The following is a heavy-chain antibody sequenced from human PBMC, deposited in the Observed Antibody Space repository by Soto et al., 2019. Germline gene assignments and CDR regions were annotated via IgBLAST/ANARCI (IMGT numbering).Heavy chain of an antibody. CDR1: GFTFSYYT. CDR2: ISGIRDDI. CDR3: AREGVHNYNEYYFDY. J-gene: IGHJ4*02. V-gene: IGHV3-21*06. D-gene: IGHD3-22*01. Sequence: GGSLRLSCAASGFTFSYYTVHWVRRAPGKGLEWVSSISGIRDDIRYADSVKGRFTISRDNAKTSLYLQMNSLTTEDTAVYYCAREGVHNYNEYYFDYWGQGTLVTV.